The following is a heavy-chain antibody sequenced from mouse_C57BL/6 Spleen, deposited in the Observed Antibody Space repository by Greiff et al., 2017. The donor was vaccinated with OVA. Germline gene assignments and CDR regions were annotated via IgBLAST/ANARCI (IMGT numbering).Heavy chain of an antibody. D-gene: IGHD5-1*01. V-gene: IGHV7-3*01. J-gene: IGHJ4*01. CDR3: ARYISTSYAMDY. Sequence: EVHLVESGGGLVQPGGSLSLSCAASGFTFTDYYMSWVRQPPGKALEWLGFIRNKANGYTTEYSASVKGRFTISRDNSQSILYLQMNALRAEDSATYYCARYISTSYAMDYWGQGTSVTVSS. CDR2: IRNKANGYTT. CDR1: GFTFTDYY.